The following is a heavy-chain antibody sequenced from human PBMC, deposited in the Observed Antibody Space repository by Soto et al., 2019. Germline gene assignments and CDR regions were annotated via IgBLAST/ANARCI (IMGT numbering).Heavy chain of an antibody. V-gene: IGHV3-7*05. CDR1: GFTFSSYW. CDR2: IKQDGSEK. J-gene: IGHJ4*02. CDR3: ASIVGYVRGYSGF. D-gene: IGHD5-12*01. Sequence: GGSLRLSCAASGFTFSSYWTSWVRQAPGKGLEWVANIKQDGSEKYYVDSVKGRFTISRDNAKNSLYLQMNSLRAEDTAVYYCASIVGYVRGYSGFWGQGTLVTVSS.